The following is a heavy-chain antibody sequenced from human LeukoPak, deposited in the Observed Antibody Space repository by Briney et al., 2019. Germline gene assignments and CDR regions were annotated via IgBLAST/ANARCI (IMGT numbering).Heavy chain of an antibody. CDR1: GFTFSRYW. CDR3: ATGNYYDSRGYYTFGH. D-gene: IGHD3-22*01. V-gene: IGHV3-74*01. Sequence: GGSLRLSCAASGFTFSRYWMHWVRHAPGKGLVWVSRINGDGSTTSYADPVKGGFTISRDNAKNTLYLQMNSLRAEDTAVYYCATGNYYDSRGYYTFGHWGQGTLATVSS. J-gene: IGHJ1*01. CDR2: INGDGSTT.